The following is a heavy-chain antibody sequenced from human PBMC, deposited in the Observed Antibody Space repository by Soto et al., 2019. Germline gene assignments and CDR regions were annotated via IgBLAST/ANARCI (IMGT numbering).Heavy chain of an antibody. D-gene: IGHD5-18*01. CDR1: GFTFSSYW. CDR2: IKQDRSDR. CDR3: AREGYSYGTYFDY. J-gene: IGHJ4*02. V-gene: IGHV3-7*01. Sequence: EVQLVESGGGLVQPGGSLRLSCAASGFTFSSYWMSWVRQPPGKGLEWVANIKQDRSDRYYVGSVKGRFTISRDNAKNSMYLHMNSLRAEDTAVYYCAREGYSYGTYFDYWGQGTLVTVSS.